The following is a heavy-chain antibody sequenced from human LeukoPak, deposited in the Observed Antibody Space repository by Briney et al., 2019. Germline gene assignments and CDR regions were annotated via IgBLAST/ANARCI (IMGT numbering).Heavy chain of an antibody. V-gene: IGHV4-61*02. CDR2: IYTSGST. CDR1: GGSISSGSYY. Sequence: PSQTLSLTCTVSGGSISSGSYYWSWIRQPAGKGLEWIGRIYTSGSTNYNPSLKSRVTISVDTSKNQFPLKLSSVTAADTAVYYCARVPTITFFDYWGQGTLVTVSS. D-gene: IGHD3-10*01. CDR3: ARVPTITFFDY. J-gene: IGHJ4*02.